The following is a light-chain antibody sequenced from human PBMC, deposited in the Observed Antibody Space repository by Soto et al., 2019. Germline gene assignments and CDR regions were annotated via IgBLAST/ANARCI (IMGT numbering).Light chain of an antibody. CDR3: HLYGGSPPFT. Sequence: EIVLTQSPGTLSLSPGERATLSCRASQSVSSRYLAWYQQKPGQAPRLFISGASSRATGIPDRFSGSGSRTDFSITISRLEPEEYAVNYWHLYGGSPPFTYDPGTKVDFK. CDR2: GAS. J-gene: IGKJ3*01. CDR1: QSVSSRY. V-gene: IGKV3-20*01.